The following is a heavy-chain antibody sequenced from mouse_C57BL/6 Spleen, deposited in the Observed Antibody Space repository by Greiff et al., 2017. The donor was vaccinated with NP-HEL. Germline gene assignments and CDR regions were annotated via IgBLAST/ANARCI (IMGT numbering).Heavy chain of an antibody. CDR3: ARQGYDYPWFAY. CDR2: ISGGGGNT. J-gene: IGHJ3*01. Sequence: EVQGVESGGGLVKPGGSLKLSCAASGFTFSSYTMSWVRQTPEKRLEWVATISGGGGNTYYPDSVKGRFTISSDNAKNTLYLQMSSLRSEDTALYYCARQGYDYPWFAYWGQGTLVTVSA. CDR1: GFTFSSYT. D-gene: IGHD2-4*01. V-gene: IGHV5-9*01.